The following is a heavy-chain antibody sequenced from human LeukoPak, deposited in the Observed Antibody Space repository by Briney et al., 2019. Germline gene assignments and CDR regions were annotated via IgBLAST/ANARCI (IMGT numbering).Heavy chain of an antibody. CDR3: ASSGYYDSSGYYYADYYYGMDV. CDR1: GFTVSSNY. CDR2: IYSGGST. V-gene: IGHV3-53*01. Sequence: GGSLRLSCAASGFTVSSNYMSWVRQAPGKGLEWVSVIYSGGSTYYADSVKGRFTISRDNSKNTLYPQMNSLRAEDTAVYYCASSGYYDSSGYYYADYYYGMDVWGQGTTVTVSS. D-gene: IGHD3-22*01. J-gene: IGHJ6*02.